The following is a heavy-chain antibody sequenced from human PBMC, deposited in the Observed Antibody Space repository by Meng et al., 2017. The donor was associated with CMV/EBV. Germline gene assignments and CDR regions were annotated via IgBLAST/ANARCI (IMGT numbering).Heavy chain of an antibody. CDR3: ARSRYCSSTSCYRGNYYYYGMDV. CDR1: GFTFDDYA. Sequence: ESLKISCAASGFTFDDYAMHWVRQAPGKGLEWIGEINHSGSTNYNPSLKSRVTISVDTSKNQFSLKLSSVTAADTAVYYCARSRYCSSTSCYRGNYYYYGMDVWGQGTTVTVSS. D-gene: IGHD2-2*02. V-gene: IGHV4-34*01. CDR2: INHSGST. J-gene: IGHJ6*02.